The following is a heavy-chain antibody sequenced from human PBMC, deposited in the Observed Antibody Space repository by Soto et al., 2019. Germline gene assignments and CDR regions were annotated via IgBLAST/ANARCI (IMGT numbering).Heavy chain of an antibody. D-gene: IGHD3-22*01. V-gene: IGHV4-39*01. Sequence: QLQLQESGPGLVKPSETLSLTCTVSVGSISSSSSYWGWIRQPPGKGLEWIGSIYYSGSTYYNPSLTSRVPISVDTSKHQSSLQLRSVTAADTAVYYCARHRDNSGYYKHHYYFDYGRQGTLVAVAS. CDR3: ARHRDNSGYYKHHYYFDY. J-gene: IGHJ4*02. CDR2: IYYSGST. CDR1: VGSISSSSSY.